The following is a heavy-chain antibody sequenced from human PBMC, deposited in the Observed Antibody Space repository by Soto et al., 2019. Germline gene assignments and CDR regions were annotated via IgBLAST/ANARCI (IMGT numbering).Heavy chain of an antibody. V-gene: IGHV4-59*01. CDR1: GGSISSYY. CDR3: ASGGEMATNSFGY. D-gene: IGHD5-12*01. Sequence: SETLSLTCTVSGGSISSYYWSWVRQPPGKGLEWIGYIYYSGSTNYNPSLKSRVTISVDTSKNQFSLKLSSVTAADTAVYYCASGGEMATNSFGYWGQGTLVTVSS. J-gene: IGHJ4*02. CDR2: IYYSGST.